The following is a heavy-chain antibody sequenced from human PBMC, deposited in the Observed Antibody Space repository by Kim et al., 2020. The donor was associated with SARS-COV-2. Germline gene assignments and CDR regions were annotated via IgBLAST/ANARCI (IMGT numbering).Heavy chain of an antibody. Sequence: LTISRDNAKNSLYLQMNSLRAEDTALYYCAKDFMITFGGVIVMTRYFDYWGQGTLVTVSS. J-gene: IGHJ4*02. D-gene: IGHD3-16*02. CDR3: AKDFMITFGGVIVMTRYFDY. V-gene: IGHV3-9*01.